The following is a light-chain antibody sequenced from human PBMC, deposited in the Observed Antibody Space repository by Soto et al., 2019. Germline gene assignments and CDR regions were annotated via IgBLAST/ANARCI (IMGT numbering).Light chain of an antibody. Sequence: QSVLTQPPSASGTPGQRVTISCSGTSSNIGSKTVNWYQQLPGTAPKLLIYSNNQRPSGVPDRFSGSKSGTSASLAISGLQSEDEADYYCAAWDDSLNGYVVFGGWTKLTVL. CDR3: AAWDDSLNGYVV. CDR1: SSNIGSKT. J-gene: IGLJ2*01. CDR2: SNN. V-gene: IGLV1-44*01.